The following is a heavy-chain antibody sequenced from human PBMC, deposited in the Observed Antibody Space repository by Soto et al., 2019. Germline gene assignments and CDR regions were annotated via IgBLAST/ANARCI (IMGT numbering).Heavy chain of an antibody. CDR1: GFSFSSYA. CDR2: ISGSGSIT. J-gene: IGHJ4*02. Sequence: EVQLLESGGGLVQPGGSLRLSCAASGFSFSSYAMTWVRQAPGKGLEWVSAISGSGSITYYADSVKGRFTISRDNSKNPLDLKLNTLKAEATPDYYCAKDIRGLRGAYYFDNWGQGILVTVSS. CDR3: AKDIRGLRGAYYFDN. V-gene: IGHV3-23*01. D-gene: IGHD3-10*01.